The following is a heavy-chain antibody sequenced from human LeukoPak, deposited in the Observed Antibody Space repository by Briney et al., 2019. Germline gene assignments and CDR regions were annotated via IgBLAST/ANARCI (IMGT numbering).Heavy chain of an antibody. CDR3: ARGPAYCSSTSCYTGDY. Sequence: SETLPLTCAVYGGSFSGYYWSWIRQPPGKGLEWIGEINHSGSTNYNPSLKSRVTISVDTSKNQFSLKLSSVTAADTAVYYCARGPAYCSSTSCYTGDYWGQGTLVTVSS. CDR2: INHSGST. D-gene: IGHD2-2*02. CDR1: GGSFSGYY. V-gene: IGHV4-34*01. J-gene: IGHJ4*02.